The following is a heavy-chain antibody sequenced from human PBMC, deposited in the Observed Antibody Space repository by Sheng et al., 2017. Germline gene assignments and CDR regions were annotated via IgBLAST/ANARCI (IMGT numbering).Heavy chain of an antibody. CDR3: AREARPLGYCSGGSCQEWFDP. CDR2: IIPIFGTA. D-gene: IGHD2-15*01. J-gene: IGHJ5*02. Sequence: QVQLVQSGAEVKKPGSSVKVSCKASGGTFSSYAISWVRQAPGQGLEWMGGIIPIFGTANYAQKFQGRVTITTDESTSTAYMELSSLRSEDTAVYYCAREARPLGYCSGGSCQEWFDPWGRGNPWSPSPQ. CDR1: GGTFSSYA. V-gene: IGHV1-69*05.